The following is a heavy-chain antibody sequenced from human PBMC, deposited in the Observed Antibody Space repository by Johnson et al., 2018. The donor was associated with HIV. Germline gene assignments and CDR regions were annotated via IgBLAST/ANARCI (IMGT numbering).Heavy chain of an antibody. Sequence: VQLVESGGGVVQPGGSLRLSCAASGFSFSSYAMTWVRQGPGKGLEWVSTISGAGGSTYYADSVKGRFTISRDNFKNILSLEMNSLRAEDTAVYYCVKDLYCTSGLCRTDAFDVWGQGTVVTTSS. D-gene: IGHD2-8*01. CDR3: VKDLYCTSGLCRTDAFDV. J-gene: IGHJ3*01. CDR2: ISGAGGST. CDR1: GFSFSSYA. V-gene: IGHV3-23*04.